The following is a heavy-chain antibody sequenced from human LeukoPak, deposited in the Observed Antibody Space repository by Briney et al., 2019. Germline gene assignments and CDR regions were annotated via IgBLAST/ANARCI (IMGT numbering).Heavy chain of an antibody. Sequence: GESLKISCKGPGYSFTSYWIGWVRQMPGKGLEWMGIIYPGDSDTRYSPSFQGQVTISADKSISTAYLQWSSLKASDTAMYYCAATTVVTDDAFDIWGQGTMVTVSS. V-gene: IGHV5-51*01. CDR1: GYSFTSYW. CDR2: IYPGDSDT. CDR3: AATTVVTDDAFDI. J-gene: IGHJ3*02. D-gene: IGHD4-23*01.